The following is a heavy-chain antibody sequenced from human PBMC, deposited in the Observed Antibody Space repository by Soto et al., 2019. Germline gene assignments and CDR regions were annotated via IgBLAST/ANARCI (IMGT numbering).Heavy chain of an antibody. J-gene: IGHJ4*02. CDR2: ISPSGTT. CDR1: GGSFSDNY. D-gene: IGHD3-10*01. Sequence: SETLSLTCAVYGGSFSDNYWTWFRQPPGKGLEWIGEISPSGTTKYIPSLKSRVTISADTSKKQFSLKVTSVTAADTAVYYCVTSLWVGTQPAIWGQRSLVTVSS. V-gene: IGHV4-34*01. CDR3: VTSLWVGTQPAI.